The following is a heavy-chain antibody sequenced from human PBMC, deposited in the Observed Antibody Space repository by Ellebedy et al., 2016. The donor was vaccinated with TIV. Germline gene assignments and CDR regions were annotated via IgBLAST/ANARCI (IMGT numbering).Heavy chain of an antibody. CDR3: LAQQLRYQMGNDY. CDR1: GYSFTSYW. Sequence: GESLKISCKASGYSFTSYWISWVRQMPGKGLEWMGRIDPSDSYTNYSPSFQGHVTISADKSISTAYLQWSSLKASDTAMYYCLAQQLRYQMGNDYWGQGTLVTVSS. CDR2: IDPSDSYT. J-gene: IGHJ4*02. V-gene: IGHV5-10-1*01. D-gene: IGHD3-9*01.